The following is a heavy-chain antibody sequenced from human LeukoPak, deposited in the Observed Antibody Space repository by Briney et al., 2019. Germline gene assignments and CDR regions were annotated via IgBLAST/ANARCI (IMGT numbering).Heavy chain of an antibody. Sequence: PSETLSLTCTVSGYSISTGYYWDWIRQPPGKGLEWIGTFYHGGSTYYNPSLKSRVTISVDTSKNQFSLKLSSVTAADTAVYYCAREEEQWLVLGDYYYYYYMDVWGKGTTVTISS. D-gene: IGHD6-19*01. CDR1: GYSISTGYY. J-gene: IGHJ6*03. CDR3: AREEEQWLVLGDYYYYYYMDV. CDR2: FYHGGST. V-gene: IGHV4-38-2*02.